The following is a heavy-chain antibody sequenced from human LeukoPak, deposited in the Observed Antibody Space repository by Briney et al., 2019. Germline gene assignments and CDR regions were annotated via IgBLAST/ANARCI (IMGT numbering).Heavy chain of an antibody. CDR1: GFTFHHYA. V-gene: IGHV3-9*01. CDR3: ARDPITIFGVVIIGDYFDY. J-gene: IGHJ4*02. D-gene: IGHD3-3*01. CDR2: ITWSNGEI. Sequence: PGGSLRLSCAASGFTFHHYAMHWVRQAPGKGLEWVSGITWSNGEIAYADSVKGRFTISRDSAKNSLYLQMNSLRAEDTAVYYCARDPITIFGVVIIGDYFDYWGQGTLVTVSS.